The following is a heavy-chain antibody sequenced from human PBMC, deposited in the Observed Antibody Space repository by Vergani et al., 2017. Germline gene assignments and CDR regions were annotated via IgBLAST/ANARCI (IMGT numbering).Heavy chain of an antibody. J-gene: IGHJ6*03. CDR2: ISYDGTEK. CDR3: AKSRDFYYYMDV. CDR1: GFSFGNYA. V-gene: IGHV3-30-3*02. Sequence: QVKLEESGGGVVQPGSSLRLSCAASGFSFGNYAMHCVRQAPGKGLEWVGVISYDGTEKKYADSVNGRFTISRDNSKNTLYLQMNSLRAEDTAVYYCAKSRDFYYYMDVWGKGTTVTVSS.